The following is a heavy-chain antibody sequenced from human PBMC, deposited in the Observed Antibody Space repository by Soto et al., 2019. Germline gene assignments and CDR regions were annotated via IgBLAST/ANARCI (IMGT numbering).Heavy chain of an antibody. D-gene: IGHD3-3*01. J-gene: IGHJ4*02. CDR1: GGSISSGGYY. V-gene: IGHV4-31*03. Sequence: TSETLSLTCTVPGGSISSGGYYWSWIRQHPGKGQEWIGYIYYSASTYYNPSLKSRVTISVDTSKNQFPLKLSSVTAADTAVYYCARTNYDFWSGYYYWGQGTLVTVSS. CDR2: IYYSAST. CDR3: ARTNYDFWSGYYY.